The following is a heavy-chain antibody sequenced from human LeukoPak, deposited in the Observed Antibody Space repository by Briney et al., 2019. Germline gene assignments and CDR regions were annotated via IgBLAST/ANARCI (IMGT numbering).Heavy chain of an antibody. J-gene: IGHJ4*02. CDR3: TRQDIVGATLLDY. CDR2: IRSKANSYAT. Sequence: GGSLRLSCAASGFTFSGSAMHWVRQASGKGLEWVGRIRSKANSYATAYAASVKGRFTISRDDSKNTAHLQMNSLKTEVTAVYYCTRQDIVGATLLDYWGQGTLVTVSS. V-gene: IGHV3-73*01. D-gene: IGHD1-26*01. CDR1: GFTFSGSA.